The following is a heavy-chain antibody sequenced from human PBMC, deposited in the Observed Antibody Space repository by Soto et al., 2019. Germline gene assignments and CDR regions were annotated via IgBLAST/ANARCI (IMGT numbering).Heavy chain of an antibody. J-gene: IGHJ4*02. V-gene: IGHV3-48*02. CDR1: GFTFSSYS. Sequence: GGSLRLSCAASGFTFSSYSMNWVRQAPGKGLEWVSYISSSSSTIYYADSVKGRFTISRDNAKNSLYLQMNSLRDEDTAVYYCARDYSVYYDSSGYYAFDYWGQGTLVTVSS. D-gene: IGHD3-22*01. CDR3: ARDYSVYYDSSGYYAFDY. CDR2: ISSSSSTI.